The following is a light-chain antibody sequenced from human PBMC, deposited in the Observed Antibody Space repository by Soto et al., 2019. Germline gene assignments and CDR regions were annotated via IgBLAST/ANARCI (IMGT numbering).Light chain of an antibody. Sequence: DIQMTQSPSSLSASVGARVTIPCRASKGIMDYVAWFQQKPGKAPKLLIYAASTLQSGVPSRFSGSGSGTDFTLTISSLQPEDVATYYCQKYNTAPQTFGQGTKVEIK. CDR2: AAS. CDR1: KGIMDY. V-gene: IGKV1-27*01. J-gene: IGKJ1*01. CDR3: QKYNTAPQT.